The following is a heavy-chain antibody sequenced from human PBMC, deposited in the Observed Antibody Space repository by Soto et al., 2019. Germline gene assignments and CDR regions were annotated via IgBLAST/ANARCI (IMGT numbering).Heavy chain of an antibody. CDR2: ISYDGSNK. V-gene: IGHV3-30-3*01. J-gene: IGHJ4*02. CDR1: GFTFSSYA. CDR3: ASPYDSSGYYYLGY. D-gene: IGHD3-22*01. Sequence: QVQLVESGGGVVQPGRSLRLSCAASGFTFSSYAMHWVRQAPGKGLEWVAVISYDGSNKYYADSVKGRFTISRDNSKNTLYLQMNSLRAEDTAVYYCASPYDSSGYYYLGYWGQGTLVTVSS.